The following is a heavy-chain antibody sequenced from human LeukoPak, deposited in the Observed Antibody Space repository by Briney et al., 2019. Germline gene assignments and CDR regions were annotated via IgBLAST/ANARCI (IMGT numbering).Heavy chain of an antibody. CDR2: INPSGGST. CDR3: ARQGYGVTSQGAADY. CDR1: GYTFTSYY. D-gene: IGHD4-23*01. V-gene: IGHV1-46*01. J-gene: IGHJ4*02. Sequence: ASVKVSCKASGYTFTSYYMHWVRQAPGQGLEWMGIINPSGGSTSYAQKFQGRVTMTRDMSTSTVYMELSSLRSDDTAVYYCARQGYGVTSQGAADYWGQGTLVTVSS.